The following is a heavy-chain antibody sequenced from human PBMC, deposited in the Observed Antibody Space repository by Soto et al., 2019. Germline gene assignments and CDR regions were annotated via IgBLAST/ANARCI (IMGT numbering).Heavy chain of an antibody. V-gene: IGHV4-59*01. Sequence: WETLSLTCTVSGGSLSTYYWSWIRRPPGKGLEWIGYIYYSGSTNYNPSLKSRVTISVDTSKNQFSLKVSSVTAADTAVYYCARDSRGDYYDSSGQYYYYYYGMDVWGQGTTVTVSS. D-gene: IGHD3-22*01. J-gene: IGHJ6*02. CDR2: IYYSGST. CDR3: ARDSRGDYYDSSGQYYYYYYGMDV. CDR1: GGSLSTYY.